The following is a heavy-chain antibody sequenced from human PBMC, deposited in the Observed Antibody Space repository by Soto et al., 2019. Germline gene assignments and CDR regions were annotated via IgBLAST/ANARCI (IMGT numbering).Heavy chain of an antibody. V-gene: IGHV4-4*02. CDR3: AREGSGYYKYNWFDP. Sequence: SETLSLTCAVSGGSISSSNWWSWVRQPPGKGLEWIGEIYHSGSTNYNPSLKSRVTISVDKSKNQFSLKLSSVTAADTAVYYCAREGSGYYKYNWFDPWGQGTLVTVSS. CDR1: GGSISSSNW. CDR2: IYHSGST. D-gene: IGHD3-22*01. J-gene: IGHJ5*02.